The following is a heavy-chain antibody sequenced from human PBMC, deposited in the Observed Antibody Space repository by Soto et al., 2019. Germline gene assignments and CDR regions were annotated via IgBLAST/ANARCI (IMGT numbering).Heavy chain of an antibody. Sequence: GGSLRLSCAASGFTFDDYAMHWVRQAPGKGLEWVSLISGDGGSTYYADSVKGRFTISRDNSKNSLYLQMNSLRTEDTALYYCVSGSYYYYSGMDVWGQGTTVTVSS. V-gene: IGHV3-43*02. CDR2: ISGDGGST. CDR1: GFTFDDYA. CDR3: VSGSYYYYSGMDV. J-gene: IGHJ6*02. D-gene: IGHD1-26*01.